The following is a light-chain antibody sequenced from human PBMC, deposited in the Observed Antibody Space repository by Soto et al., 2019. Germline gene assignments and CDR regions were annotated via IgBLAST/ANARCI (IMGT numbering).Light chain of an antibody. CDR1: SSDVGANNY. V-gene: IGLV2-14*03. J-gene: IGLJ2*01. Sequence: QSVLTQPASVSGSPGQSITISCTGTSSDVGANNYVSWYQQHPGKVPKLIIYDVTNRPSGVSYRFSGSKSGNTASLTISGLQAEDEADYYCSSYTNRRTIIFGGGTKLTVL. CDR2: DVT. CDR3: SSYTNRRTII.